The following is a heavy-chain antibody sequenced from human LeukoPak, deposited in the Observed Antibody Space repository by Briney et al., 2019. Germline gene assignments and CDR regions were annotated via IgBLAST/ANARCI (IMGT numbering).Heavy chain of an antibody. V-gene: IGHV3-23*01. CDR3: AKDWAFLGATKEFYFDY. D-gene: IGHD1-26*01. CDR1: GFTFSSYA. J-gene: IGHJ4*02. CDR2: ISGSGGST. Sequence: GGSLRLSCAASGFTFSSYAMSWVRQAPGKGLEWVSAISGSGGSTYYADSVKGRFTISRDNSKNTRYLQMNSLRAEDTAVYYCAKDWAFLGATKEFYFDYWGQGTLVTVSS.